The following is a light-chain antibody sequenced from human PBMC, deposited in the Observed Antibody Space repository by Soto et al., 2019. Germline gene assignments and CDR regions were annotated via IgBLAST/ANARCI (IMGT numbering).Light chain of an antibody. J-gene: IGKJ1*01. CDR1: QRVSSTF. CDR3: QQYGSSPCT. V-gene: IGKV3-20*01. CDR2: GAS. Sequence: EIVLTQSPATLSLSPGEGATLSCRASQRVSSTFLAWYQHKPGRPPRLLIYGASSRATDIPDRFSGGGSGTDFTLTIISLEPEDFAVYYCQQYGSSPCTFGQGTKLDIK.